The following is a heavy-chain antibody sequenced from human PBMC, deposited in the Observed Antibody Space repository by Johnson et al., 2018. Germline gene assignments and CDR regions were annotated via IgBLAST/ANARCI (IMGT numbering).Heavy chain of an antibody. Sequence: QVQLVQSGGGVVQXGRSLRLSCAASGFTFSSYGMHWVRQAPGKGLEWVAVISYDGSNKYYAASVKGRFTISRDNSKNTLYLQMNSLRAEDTAVYYCAKDLWQLVKPDVWGKGTTVTVSS. D-gene: IGHD6-13*01. CDR1: GFTFSSYG. V-gene: IGHV3-30*18. CDR3: AKDLWQLVKPDV. J-gene: IGHJ6*04. CDR2: ISYDGSNK.